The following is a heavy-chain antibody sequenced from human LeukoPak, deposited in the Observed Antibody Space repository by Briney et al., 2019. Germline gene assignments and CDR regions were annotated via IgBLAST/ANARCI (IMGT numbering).Heavy chain of an antibody. V-gene: IGHV3-21*01. D-gene: IGHD3-10*01. Sequence: GGSLRLSCAASGFTFSSYSMNWVRQAPGKGLEWVSSISSSSSYIYYADSVKGRFTISRDNAKNSLYLQMNSLRAEDTAVYYCAKAGLWFGESSNFDYWGQGTLVTVSS. CDR2: ISSSSSYI. CDR1: GFTFSSYS. J-gene: IGHJ4*02. CDR3: AKAGLWFGESSNFDY.